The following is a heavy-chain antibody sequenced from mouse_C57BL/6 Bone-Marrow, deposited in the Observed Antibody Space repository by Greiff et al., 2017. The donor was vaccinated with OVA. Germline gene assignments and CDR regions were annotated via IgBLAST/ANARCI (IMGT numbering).Heavy chain of an antibody. V-gene: IGHV1-78*01. Sequence: VKLVESDAELVKPGASVKISCKVSGYTFTDHTIHWMKQRPEQGLEWIGYIYPRDGSTKYNEKFKGKATLTADKSSSTAYMQLNSLTSEDSAVYFCARRMGYGSSCYAMDYWGQGTSVTVSS. D-gene: IGHD1-1*01. CDR3: ARRMGYGSSCYAMDY. CDR1: GYTFTDHT. J-gene: IGHJ4*01. CDR2: IYPRDGST.